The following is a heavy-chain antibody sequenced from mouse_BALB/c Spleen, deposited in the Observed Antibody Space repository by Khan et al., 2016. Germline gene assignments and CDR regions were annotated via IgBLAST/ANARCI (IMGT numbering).Heavy chain of an antibody. CDR2: ISYSGST. Sequence: EVQLQESGPGLVKPSQSLSLTCTVTGYSITSDYAWNWIRQFPGNKLEWMGYISYSGSTSYNPSLKSRISITRDTSKNQFFLQLNSVTTEDTATYYGARERAYWGQGTLVTVSA. J-gene: IGHJ3*01. CDR3: ARERAY. V-gene: IGHV3-2*02. CDR1: GYSITSDYA.